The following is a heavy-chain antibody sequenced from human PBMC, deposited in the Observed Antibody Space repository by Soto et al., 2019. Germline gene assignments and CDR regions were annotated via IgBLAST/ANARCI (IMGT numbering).Heavy chain of an antibody. V-gene: IGHV1-69*12. Sequence: QVQLVQSGAEVKKPGSSVKVSCKASGGTFSSYAISWVRQAPGQGLEWMGGIIPIFGTANYAQKFQGRVTLTADESTSAAYMELSRLRSEDTAVYYCAREGRLTTVTTYAFDIWGQGTMVTVAS. J-gene: IGHJ3*02. CDR2: IIPIFGTA. CDR1: GGTFSSYA. D-gene: IGHD4-17*01. CDR3: AREGRLTTVTTYAFDI.